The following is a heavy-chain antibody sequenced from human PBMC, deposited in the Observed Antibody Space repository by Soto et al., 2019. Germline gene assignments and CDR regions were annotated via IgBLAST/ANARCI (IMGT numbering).Heavy chain of an antibody. J-gene: IGHJ5*02. V-gene: IGHV3-23*01. CDR1: GFTFSNYA. CDR2: LSGSGGST. Sequence: EVQLLESGGGLVQPGGSLRLSCAASGFTFSNYAMSWVRQAPGKVLEWVSTLSGSGGSTYYADSVKGRFTISRDNSKNTLYLQMNSMRAEDTAVYYCAKATVPVATPWFAPWGQGTLVTVSS. CDR3: AKATVPVATPWFAP. D-gene: IGHD2-2*01.